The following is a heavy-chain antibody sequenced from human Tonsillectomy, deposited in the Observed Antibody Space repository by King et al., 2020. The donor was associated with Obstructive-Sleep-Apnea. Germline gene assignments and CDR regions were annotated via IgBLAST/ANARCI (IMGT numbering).Heavy chain of an antibody. J-gene: IGHJ4*02. D-gene: IGHD6-19*01. CDR3: AKDLSSGWYGPVDY. V-gene: IGHV3-9*01. CDR2: MSWNSGRI. CDR1: GFTFDDYA. Sequence: VQLVESGGGLVQPGRSLRLSCAASGFTFDDYAMHWVRQAPGKGLEWVSGMSWNSGRIGYADSVKGRFTISRDNAKTSLFLQMNSLRTEDTALYYCAKDLSSGWYGPVDYWGQGILVTVSS.